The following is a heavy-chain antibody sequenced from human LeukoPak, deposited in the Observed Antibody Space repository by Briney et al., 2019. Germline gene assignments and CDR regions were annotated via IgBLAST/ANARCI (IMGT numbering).Heavy chain of an antibody. V-gene: IGHV3-23*01. D-gene: IGHD3-22*01. CDR1: GFTFSNHA. J-gene: IGHJ4*02. CDR3: AKRYYSDSSGYLGSPNY. CDR2: ISGSGGST. Sequence: PGGSLRLSCAASGFTFSNHAMSWVRQAPGKGLEWVSAISGSGGSTYYADSVRGRFTISRDNSKNTVYLQMNSLRAEDTAVYYCAKRYYSDSSGYLGSPNYWGQGTLVTVSS.